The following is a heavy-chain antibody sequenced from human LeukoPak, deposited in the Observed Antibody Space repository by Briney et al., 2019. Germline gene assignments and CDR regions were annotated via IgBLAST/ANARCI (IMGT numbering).Heavy chain of an antibody. J-gene: IGHJ4*02. Sequence: GGSLRLSCAASGFNFDNYAMHWVRQAPGKGLEWVSLIPSGGFYEYYADSVKGRFTISRDDSGNTLYLQLNSLRPEDTAVYYCARDSTYYYESGSSGPHYFDNWGQGTLVTVSS. CDR3: ARDSTYYYESGSSGPHYFDN. CDR1: GFNFDNYA. V-gene: IGHV3-30-3*01. CDR2: IPSGGFYE. D-gene: IGHD3-10*01.